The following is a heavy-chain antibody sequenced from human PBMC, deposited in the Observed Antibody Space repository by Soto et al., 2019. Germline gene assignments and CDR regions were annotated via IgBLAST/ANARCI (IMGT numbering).Heavy chain of an antibody. CDR3: ARDMYGRSWYVDY. D-gene: IGHD6-13*01. CDR2: IASGRNYI. CDR1: GFTFSSYA. Sequence: EVQLVESGGGLVKPGGSLRLSCAASGFTFSSYAMNWVRQAPGKGLQWVASIASGRNYIHYADKVKGRFTISRDDAKTSLYLEMSSLSAEDTGVYFCARDMYGRSWYVDYWGRGTPVTVSS. J-gene: IGHJ4*02. V-gene: IGHV3-21*02.